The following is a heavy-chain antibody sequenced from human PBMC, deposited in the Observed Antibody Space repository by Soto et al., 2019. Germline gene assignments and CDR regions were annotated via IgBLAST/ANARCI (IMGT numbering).Heavy chain of an antibody. CDR1: GGSISSYY. CDR2: IYYSGST. V-gene: IGHV4-59*01. D-gene: IGHD6-13*01. CDR3: ARGSWYATFDY. Sequence: SETLSLTCTVSGGSISSYYWSWIRQPPGKGLEWIGYIYYSGSTNYNPSLKSRVTISVDTSKNQFSLKLSSVTAADTAVYYCARGSWYATFDYWGQGTLVTVSS. J-gene: IGHJ4*02.